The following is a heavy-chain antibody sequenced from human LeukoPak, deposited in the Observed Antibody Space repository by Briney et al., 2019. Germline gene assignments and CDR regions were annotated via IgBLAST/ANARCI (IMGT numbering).Heavy chain of an antibody. CDR3: AKEGNYYDSSGNFDY. Sequence: PGGSLRLSCAASGFTFSSYAMSWVRQAPGKGLEWVSAISGSGGSTYYADSVKGRFTNSRDNSKNTLYLQMNSLRAEDTAVYYCAKEGNYYDSSGNFDYWGQGTLVTVSS. CDR1: GFTFSSYA. J-gene: IGHJ4*02. CDR2: ISGSGGST. D-gene: IGHD3-22*01. V-gene: IGHV3-23*01.